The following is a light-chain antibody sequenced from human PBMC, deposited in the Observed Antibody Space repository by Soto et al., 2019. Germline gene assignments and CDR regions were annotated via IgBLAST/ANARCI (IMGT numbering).Light chain of an antibody. V-gene: IGLV4-69*01. Sequence: QSVLTQSPSASASLGASVKLTCTLSSGHSSYAIAWHQQQPEKGPRYLMKLNSDGSHSKGDGIPDRFSGSSSGAERYLTITGHQSEDEADNYCQTWGTGIQVFGGGTKLTVL. CDR1: SGHSSYA. CDR3: QTWGTGIQV. CDR2: LNSDGSH. J-gene: IGLJ2*01.